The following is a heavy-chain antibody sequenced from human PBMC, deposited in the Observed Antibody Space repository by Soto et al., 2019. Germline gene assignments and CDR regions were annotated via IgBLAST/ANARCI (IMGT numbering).Heavy chain of an antibody. CDR2: IVPLFGTT. CDR1: GGNFSNYG. J-gene: IGHJ5*02. V-gene: IGHV1-69*01. CDR3: ARASGRSWYNWFDP. Sequence: QVQLVQSGAEVKKPGSSVTVSCKASGGNFSNYGMSWVRQAPGQGLEYMGGIVPLFGTTNYAHKFRGRVTITADESTSTVYMEVSSLKSEDTAVYFCARASGRSWYNWFDPWGQGTLVTVST. D-gene: IGHD6-13*01.